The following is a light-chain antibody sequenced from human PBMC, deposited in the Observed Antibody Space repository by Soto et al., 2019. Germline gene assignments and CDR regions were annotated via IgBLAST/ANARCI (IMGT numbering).Light chain of an antibody. CDR3: QQRSNWPIT. CDR2: QTS. V-gene: IGKV3-11*01. J-gene: IGKJ5*01. CDR1: QYINTR. Sequence: EIVLTQSPATLSSFPGDRVTLSCRASQYINTRLSWYQHRPGQAPRLLIYQTSIRAAGIPARFSGSGSGTDFTLTISSLEPEDFAVYYCQQRSNWPITFGQGTRLEIK.